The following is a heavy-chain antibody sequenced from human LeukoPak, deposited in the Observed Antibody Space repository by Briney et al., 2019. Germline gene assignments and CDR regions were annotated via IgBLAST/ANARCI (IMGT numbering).Heavy chain of an antibody. D-gene: IGHD6-13*01. CDR1: GFTVSSTY. CDR3: ARGHGRWAFDI. CDR2: IHSGGNT. Sequence: PGGSLRLSCAASGFTVSSTYMSWVRQAPGKGLEWVSLIHSGGNTLYADSVKGRFNISRDNYENTLYLQMNSLRAEDTAVYYCARGHGRWAFDIWGQGTMVTVSS. V-gene: IGHV3-53*01. J-gene: IGHJ3*02.